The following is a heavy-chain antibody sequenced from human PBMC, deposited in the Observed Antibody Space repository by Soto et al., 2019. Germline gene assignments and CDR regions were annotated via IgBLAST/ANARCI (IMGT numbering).Heavy chain of an antibody. Sequence: EVQLLESGGGLVQPGGSLRLSCAASGFTFSSYAMSWVRQAPGKGLEWVSAISGSGGSTYYTDSVKGRFTISRDNSKNTLYLQMNSLRAEDTAVYYCAKDNGEQQLDYYYYYYGMDVWGQGTTVTVSS. V-gene: IGHV3-23*01. J-gene: IGHJ6*02. CDR3: AKDNGEQQLDYYYYYYGMDV. CDR1: GFTFSSYA. CDR2: ISGSGGST. D-gene: IGHD6-13*01.